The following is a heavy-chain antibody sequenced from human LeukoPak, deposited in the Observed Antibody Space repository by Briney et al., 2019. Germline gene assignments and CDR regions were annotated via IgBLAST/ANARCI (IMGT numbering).Heavy chain of an antibody. CDR1: GFSFSGYW. Sequence: GGSLRLSCAASGFSFSGYWMSWVRQAPGKGLEWVANIKKDDGSEKYYADSVTGRFTISRDNAKNSLYLQMNSLRAEDTAVYYCARDGPEFGWGILDYWGQGTLVTVSS. CDR3: ARDGPEFGWGILDY. D-gene: IGHD3-16*01. J-gene: IGHJ4*02. V-gene: IGHV3-7*01. CDR2: IKKDDGSEK.